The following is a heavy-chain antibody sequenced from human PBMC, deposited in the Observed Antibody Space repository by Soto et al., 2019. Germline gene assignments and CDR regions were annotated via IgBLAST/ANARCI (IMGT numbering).Heavy chain of an antibody. CDR1: GGTFGSYA. CDR3: ARSQGSSTSLEIYYYYHYGMDV. J-gene: IGHJ6*02. D-gene: IGHD2-2*01. Sequence: SVKVSCKASGGTFGSYAISWVRQAPGQGLEWMGGIIPITATANYAQKFQGRVTITADESTSTASMQLSSLRSEDTAVYYCARSQGSSTSLEIYYYYHYGMDVRSQGTTVTVSS. V-gene: IGHV1-69*13. CDR2: IIPITATA.